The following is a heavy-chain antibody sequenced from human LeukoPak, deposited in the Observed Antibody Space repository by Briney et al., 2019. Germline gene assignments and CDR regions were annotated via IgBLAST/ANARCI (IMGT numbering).Heavy chain of an antibody. Sequence: PSETLSLTCTVSGGSISSYYWSWIRQPPGKGLEWIGYIYYIGSTNYNPSLRSRVTISVDTSKNQFPLKLSSVTAADTAVYYCARAVPGNDILTGYSPADAFDIWGQGTMVTVSS. CDR2: IYYIGST. J-gene: IGHJ3*02. CDR1: GGSISSYY. V-gene: IGHV4-59*08. CDR3: ARAVPGNDILTGYSPADAFDI. D-gene: IGHD3-9*01.